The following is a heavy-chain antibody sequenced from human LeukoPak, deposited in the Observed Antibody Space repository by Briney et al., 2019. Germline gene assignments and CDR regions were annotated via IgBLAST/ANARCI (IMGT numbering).Heavy chain of an antibody. Sequence: GRSLRLSCAASGFTVSSNYMSWVRQAPGKGLEWGSVIYSGGSTYYADSVKGRFTISRDNSKNTLYLQMNSLRAEDTAVYYCARVGAQYSSVPGYFDYWGQGTLVTVSS. V-gene: IGHV3-53*01. CDR2: IYSGGST. CDR3: ARVGAQYSSVPGYFDY. D-gene: IGHD6-19*01. J-gene: IGHJ4*02. CDR1: GFTVSSNY.